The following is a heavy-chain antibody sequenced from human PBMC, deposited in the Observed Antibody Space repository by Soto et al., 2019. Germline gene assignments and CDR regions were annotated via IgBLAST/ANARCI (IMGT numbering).Heavy chain of an antibody. D-gene: IGHD3-9*01. V-gene: IGHV3-23*01. Sequence: EVQLLESGGGLVQPGGSLRLSCAASGFTFSSYAMSWVRQAPGKGLEWVSAISGSGGSTYYADSVKGSFTISRDKSRNTLYLQMKRLRAEDTAVYYCAKGHWFDAFDIWGQGTMGTVSS. CDR2: ISGSGGST. CDR3: AKGHWFDAFDI. CDR1: GFTFSSYA. J-gene: IGHJ3*02.